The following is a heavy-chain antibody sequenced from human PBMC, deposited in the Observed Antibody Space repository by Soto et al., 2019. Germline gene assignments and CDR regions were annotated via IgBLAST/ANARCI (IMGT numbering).Heavy chain of an antibody. CDR1: GGSISSGDYY. J-gene: IGHJ5*02. CDR2: IYTSGST. D-gene: IGHD2-2*01. V-gene: IGHV4-61*02. Sequence: QVQLQESGPGLVKPSQTLSLTCTVSGGSISSGDYYWSWIRQPPGKGLEGIGRIYTSGSTNYNPALQSRVTMSVDTSKNQFSLKLSSVTAADTAVYYCARGPTVVVPAAPINWFDPWGQGTLVTVSS. CDR3: ARGPTVVVPAAPINWFDP.